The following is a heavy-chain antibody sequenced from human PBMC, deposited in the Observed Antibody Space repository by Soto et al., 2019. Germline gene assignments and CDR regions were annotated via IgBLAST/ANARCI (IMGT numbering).Heavy chain of an antibody. Sequence: QVQLVESGGGVVQPGRSLRLSCAASGFTFSSYGMHWVRQAPGKGLEWVAVIWYDGSNKYYADSVKGRFTISRDNSKNTLYLQMNSLRAEDTAVYYCARELRGYSYFAYYGMGVWGQGTTVTVSS. V-gene: IGHV3-33*01. J-gene: IGHJ6*02. D-gene: IGHD5-18*01. CDR2: IWYDGSNK. CDR1: GFTFSSYG. CDR3: ARELRGYSYFAYYGMGV.